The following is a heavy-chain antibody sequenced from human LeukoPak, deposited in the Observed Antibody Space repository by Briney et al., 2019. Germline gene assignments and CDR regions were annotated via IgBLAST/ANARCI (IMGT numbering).Heavy chain of an antibody. V-gene: IGHV4-59*01. CDR1: GGSITTYF. CDR3: ARGLYCGGDCYPDGFDI. CDR2: INYSGST. D-gene: IGHD2-21*02. J-gene: IGHJ3*02. Sequence: SETLFLTCTVSGGSITTYFWSWIRQAPGKGLEWIGFINYSGSTNSNPALKSRLTMSIDTSRNHFSLKLSSVTAADTAVYYCARGLYCGGDCYPDGFDIWGQGTMVTVSS.